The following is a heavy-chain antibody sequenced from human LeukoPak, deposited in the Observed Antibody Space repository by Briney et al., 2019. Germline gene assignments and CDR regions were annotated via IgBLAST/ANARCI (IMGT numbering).Heavy chain of an antibody. V-gene: IGHV3-21*01. CDR3: ARGEYYDFWSGYRYYYYYMDV. D-gene: IGHD3-3*01. J-gene: IGHJ6*03. CDR1: GFTFSSYS. Sequence: PGGSLRLSCAASGFTFSSYSMNWVRQAPGKGLEWVSSISSSSSYIYYADSVKGRFTISRDNAKNSLYLQMNSLRAEDTAVYYCARGEYYDFWSGYRYYYYYMDVWGKGTTVTVSS. CDR2: ISSSSSYI.